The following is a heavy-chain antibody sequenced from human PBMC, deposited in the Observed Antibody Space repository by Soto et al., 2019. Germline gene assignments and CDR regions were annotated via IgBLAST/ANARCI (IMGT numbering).Heavy chain of an antibody. D-gene: IGHD6-19*01. J-gene: IGHJ5*02. CDR1: GFTFSDYY. Sequence: GGSLRLSYAASGFTFSDYYMSWIRQAPGKGLEWVSYISSSSSYTNYADSVKGRFTISRDNAKNSLYLQMNSLRAEDTAVYYCARDLTDSSGWYNWFDPWGQGTLVTVSS. CDR3: ARDLTDSSGWYNWFDP. CDR2: ISSSSSYT. V-gene: IGHV3-11*06.